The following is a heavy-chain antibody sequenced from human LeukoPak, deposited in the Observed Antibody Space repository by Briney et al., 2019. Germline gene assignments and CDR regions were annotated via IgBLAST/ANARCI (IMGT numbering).Heavy chain of an antibody. V-gene: IGHV4-61*08. D-gene: IGHD1-26*01. CDR2: IYYSGST. Sequence: SETLSLTCTVSGGSISSGDYSWSWIRQPPGKGLEWIGYIYYSGSTNYNPSLKSRVTISVDTSKNQFSLKLSSVTAADTAVYYCARGGWALYSGSYYDWFDPWGQGTLVTVSS. CDR1: GGSISSGDYS. J-gene: IGHJ5*02. CDR3: ARGGWALYSGSYYDWFDP.